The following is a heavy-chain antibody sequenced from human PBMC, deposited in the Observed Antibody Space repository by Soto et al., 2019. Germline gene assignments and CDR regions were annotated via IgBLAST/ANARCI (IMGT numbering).Heavy chain of an antibody. Sequence: GGSLRLSCAASGFTFSSYAMSWVRQAPGKGLEWVSAISGSGGSTYYADSVKGRFTISRDNSKNTLYLQMNSLRAEDTAVYYCAKDPFYSSSSPDNWFDPWGQGTLVTVSS. V-gene: IGHV3-23*01. J-gene: IGHJ5*02. CDR2: ISGSGGST. CDR1: GFTFSSYA. CDR3: AKDPFYSSSSPDNWFDP. D-gene: IGHD6-6*01.